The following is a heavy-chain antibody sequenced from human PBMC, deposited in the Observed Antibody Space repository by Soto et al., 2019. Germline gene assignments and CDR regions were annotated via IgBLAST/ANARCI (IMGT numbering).Heavy chain of an antibody. CDR3: ARVDYDFWSGYGRYFDY. CDR2: ISAYNGNT. J-gene: IGHJ4*02. CDR1: GYTFTSYG. Sequence: ASVKVSCKASGYTFTSYGISWVRQAPGQGLEWMGWISAYNGNTNYAQKLQGRVTMTTDTSTSTAYMELRSLRSDDTAVYYCARVDYDFWSGYGRYFDYWGQGTLVTVSS. V-gene: IGHV1-18*01. D-gene: IGHD3-3*01.